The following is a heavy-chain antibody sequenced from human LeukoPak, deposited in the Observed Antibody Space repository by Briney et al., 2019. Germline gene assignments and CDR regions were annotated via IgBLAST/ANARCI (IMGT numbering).Heavy chain of an antibody. Sequence: PGGSLRLSCAASGFTFTTYWMHWVRQAPGKGLVWVSHINSDGSITSYADSVKGRFTISRDNSKNTLYLQMNSLRAEDTAVYYCAKGAQELSLIDYWGQGTLVTVSS. J-gene: IGHJ4*02. CDR3: AKGAQELSLIDY. CDR1: GFTFTTYW. D-gene: IGHD3-16*02. CDR2: INSDGSIT. V-gene: IGHV3-74*01.